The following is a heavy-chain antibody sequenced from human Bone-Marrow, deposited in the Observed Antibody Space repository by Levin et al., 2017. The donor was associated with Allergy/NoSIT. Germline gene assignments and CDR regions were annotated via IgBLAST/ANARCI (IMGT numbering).Heavy chain of an antibody. CDR2: IYFDGNT. CDR3: AGGYARFGGVIDI. D-gene: IGHD3-16*02. CDR1: NGSIRSYSHY. Sequence: NPSETLSLTCSVSNGSIRSYSHYWGWIRQSPGKGLEWIGTIYFDGNTYYNPSLKSRVTMSIDTSRSHFSLRFTSVTAADTAVYFCAGGYARFGGVIDIWGQGNLVIVSS. V-gene: IGHV4-39*07. J-gene: IGHJ4*02.